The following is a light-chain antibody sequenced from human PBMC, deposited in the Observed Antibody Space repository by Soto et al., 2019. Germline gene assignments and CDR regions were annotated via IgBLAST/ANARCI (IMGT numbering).Light chain of an antibody. CDR1: QSLLYSSNNMDY. Sequence: DIVITQSPDALAGSLGWSATINCESNQSLLYSSNNMDYLAWYQQKPRQPPKLLIYWASVREPGVPDRFSGSGSGTHFTLTISSLQAEDVAVYYCQQYYGTPFSFGPGTKVDIK. CDR2: WAS. V-gene: IGKV4-1*01. J-gene: IGKJ3*01. CDR3: QQYYGTPFS.